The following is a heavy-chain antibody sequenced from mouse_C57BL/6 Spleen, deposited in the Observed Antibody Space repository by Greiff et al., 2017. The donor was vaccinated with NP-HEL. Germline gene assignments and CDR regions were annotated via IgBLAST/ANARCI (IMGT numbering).Heavy chain of an antibody. D-gene: IGHD3-1*01. Sequence: VQLQQSGAELVKPGDSVTISCKSSGYAFRSYWMNWVKQRPGTGLEWIGQIYPGDGVTNYNGKFKGKATLTADKSSSTSYMQHSSLTSEDSALYFCARSRTIDYWGQGTTLTVSS. J-gene: IGHJ2*01. CDR3: ARSRTIDY. CDR2: IYPGDGVT. CDR1: GYAFRSYW. V-gene: IGHV1-80*01.